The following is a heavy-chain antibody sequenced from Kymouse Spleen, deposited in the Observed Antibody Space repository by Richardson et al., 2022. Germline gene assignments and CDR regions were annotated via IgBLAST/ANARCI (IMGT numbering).Heavy chain of an antibody. CDR3: ARDGYSGYALFDY. CDR2: IWYDGSNK. J-gene: IGHJ4*02. D-gene: IGHD5-12*01. Sequence: QVQLVESGGGVVQPGRSLRLSCAASGFTFSSYGMHWVRQAPGKGLEWVAVIWYDGSNKYYADSVKGRFTISRDNSKNTLYLQMNSLRAEDTAVYYCARDGYSGYALFDYWGQGTLVTVSS. CDR1: GFTFSSYG. V-gene: IGHV3-33*01.